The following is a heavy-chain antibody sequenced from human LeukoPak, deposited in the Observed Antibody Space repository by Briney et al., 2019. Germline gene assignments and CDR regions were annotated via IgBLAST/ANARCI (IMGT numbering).Heavy chain of an antibody. CDR3: ARVYSSSWYSSGH. CDR1: GRPQNRYH. D-gene: IGHD6-13*01. J-gene: IGHJ4*02. Sequence: AETLSLICSVCGRPQNRYHWSWIRQPPGKGLEWIGRIDTSGSTNYNPSLKSRVTMSVDTSKNQFSLKLSSVTAADTAVYYCARVYSSSWYSSGHWGQGTLVTVSS. CDR2: IDTSGST. V-gene: IGHV4-4*07.